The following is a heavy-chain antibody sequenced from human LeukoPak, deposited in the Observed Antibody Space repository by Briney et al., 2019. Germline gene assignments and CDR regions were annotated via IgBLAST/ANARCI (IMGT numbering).Heavy chain of an antibody. CDR3: ARGSSWYVASWFDP. V-gene: IGHV4-59*01. CDR1: GGSISSYY. Sequence: SETLSLTCTVPGGSISSYYWSWIRQPPGKGLEWIGYIYYSGSTNYNPSLKSRVTISVDTSKNQFSLKLSSVTAADPAVYYCARGSSWYVASWFDPWGQGTLVTVSS. CDR2: IYYSGST. J-gene: IGHJ5*02. D-gene: IGHD6-13*01.